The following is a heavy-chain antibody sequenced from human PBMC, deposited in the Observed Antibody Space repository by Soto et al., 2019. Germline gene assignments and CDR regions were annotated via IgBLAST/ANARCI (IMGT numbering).Heavy chain of an antibody. V-gene: IGHV3-43*01. D-gene: IGHD3-10*01. CDR1: GFTFDDYT. J-gene: IGHJ6*02. CDR3: AKGLPIGSGSYSPSYYGMDV. Sequence: PGGSLRLSCAVSGFTFDDYTMHWVRQAPGKGLEWVSLISWDGGSTYYADSVKGRFTISRDNSKNPLYLQMNSLRTEETALYYCAKGLPIGSGSYSPSYYGMDVWGQGTTVTVSS. CDR2: ISWDGGST.